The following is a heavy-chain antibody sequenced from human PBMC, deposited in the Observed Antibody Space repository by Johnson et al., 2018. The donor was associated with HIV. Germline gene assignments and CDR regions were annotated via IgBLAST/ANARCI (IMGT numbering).Heavy chain of an antibody. J-gene: IGHJ3*02. CDR3: ARDQGYNGFEPDAFDI. V-gene: IGHV3-30*03. Sequence: QVQLVESGGGLVQPGGSLRLSCAASGFTFSSYAMSWVRQAPGKGLEWVAVISYDESNKDYEDSVRGRFTISRDNSKNTLYLQMNSLRAEDTAVYFCARDQGYNGFEPDAFDIWGRGTMVTVSS. CDR1: GFTFSSYA. CDR2: ISYDESNK. D-gene: IGHD5-12*01.